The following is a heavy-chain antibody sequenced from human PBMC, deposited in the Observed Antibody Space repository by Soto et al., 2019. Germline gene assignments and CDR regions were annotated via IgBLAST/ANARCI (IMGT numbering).Heavy chain of an antibody. Sequence: GGSLRLSCAASGFTVSSNYMSWVRQAPGKGLEWVSVIYSGGSTYYADSVKGRFTISRHNSKNTLYLQMNSLSAEDTAVYYCPRVNGDYYFDYWGQGTLVTVSS. V-gene: IGHV3-53*04. CDR2: IYSGGST. J-gene: IGHJ4*02. CDR3: PRVNGDYYFDY. CDR1: GFTVSSNY. D-gene: IGHD4-17*01.